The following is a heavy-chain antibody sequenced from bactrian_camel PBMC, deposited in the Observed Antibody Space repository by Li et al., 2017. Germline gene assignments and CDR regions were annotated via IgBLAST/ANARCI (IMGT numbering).Heavy chain of an antibody. Sequence: HVQLVESGGGLVQPGGSLRLSCAASGFTFNNDWMHWVRQAPGKGLEWVAIIYTDGSDSDYLDSVKGRFIISRDDSKSTVFLQLNSLKTEDTAKYYCTPGVYWGQGTQVTVS. J-gene: IGHJ4*01. CDR1: GFTFNNDW. CDR3: TPGVY. CDR2: IYTDGSDS. D-gene: IGHD2*01. V-gene: IGHV3S6*01.